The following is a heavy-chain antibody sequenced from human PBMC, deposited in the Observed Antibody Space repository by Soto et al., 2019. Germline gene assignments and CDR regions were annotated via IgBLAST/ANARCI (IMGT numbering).Heavy chain of an antibody. D-gene: IGHD2-15*01. J-gene: IGHJ2*01. CDR2: IIPIFGTA. CDR3: ARVVTVVKSFHYWYFDL. CDR1: GGTFSSYA. Sequence: QVQLVQSGAEVKMPGSSVKVSCKASGGTFSSYAISWVRQAPGQGLEWMGGIIPIFGTANYAQKFQGRVTITADESTSTAYMELSSLRSEDTAVYYCARVVTVVKSFHYWYFDLWGRGTLVTVSS. V-gene: IGHV1-69*12.